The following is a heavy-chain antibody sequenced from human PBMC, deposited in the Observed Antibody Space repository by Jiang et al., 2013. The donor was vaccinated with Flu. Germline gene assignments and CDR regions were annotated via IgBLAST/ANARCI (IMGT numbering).Heavy chain of an antibody. V-gene: IGHV1-3*01. CDR2: INAGNGKT. J-gene: IGHJ2*01. Sequence: SGAEVKKPGASVKVSCKASGYTFTTYAIHWVRQAPGQRLEWMGWINAGNGKTKYSEKFQGRVTITRDTSASTAYMELSSLRSEDTAVYHCARVGSITMKESWYFDLWGRGTLVTVSS. D-gene: IGHD3-22*01. CDR1: GYTFTTYA. CDR3: ARVGSITMKESWYFDL.